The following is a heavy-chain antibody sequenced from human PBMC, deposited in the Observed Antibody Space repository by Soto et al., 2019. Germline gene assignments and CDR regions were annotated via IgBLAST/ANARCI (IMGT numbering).Heavy chain of an antibody. D-gene: IGHD2-21*02. Sequence: ASVKVSCKASGYTFTTYDISWVRQAPGQGLEWMGRISTYNGNTNYPQSLQGRLTMTTDTSTTTAYMELRSLRSDDTAVYYCARDLWGYCGTDCYPLDVWGQGTTVTVSS. V-gene: IGHV1-18*01. CDR3: ARDLWGYCGTDCYPLDV. CDR1: GYTFTTYD. CDR2: ISTYNGNT. J-gene: IGHJ6*02.